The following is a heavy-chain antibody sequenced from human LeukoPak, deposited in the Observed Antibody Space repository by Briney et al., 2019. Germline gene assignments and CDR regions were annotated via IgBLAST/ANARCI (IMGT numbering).Heavy chain of an antibody. Sequence: PSETLSLTCAVYGGSFSGYYWSWLRQPPGKGLEWIGEINHSGSTNYNPSLKSRVTISVDTSKNQFSLKLSSVTAADTAVYYCARGDLSRGYSYGPPLYYYYYYYMDVWGKGTTVTVSS. D-gene: IGHD5-18*01. V-gene: IGHV4-34*01. J-gene: IGHJ6*03. CDR2: INHSGST. CDR1: GGSFSGYY. CDR3: ARGDLSRGYSYGPPLYYYYYYYMDV.